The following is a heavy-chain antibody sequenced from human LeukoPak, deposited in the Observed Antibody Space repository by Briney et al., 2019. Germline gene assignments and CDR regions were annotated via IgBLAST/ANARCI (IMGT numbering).Heavy chain of an antibody. CDR2: FGHSGTI. CDR1: GFHFSAYD. CDR3: AGYGDYPY. J-gene: IGHJ4*02. V-gene: IGHV3-69-1*01. D-gene: IGHD4-17*01. Sequence: GGSLRLSCAASGFHFSAYDMHWIRHAPGEGLEWVAYFGHSGTIYYADSVRGRFTISRDNAKNSLHLQMNSLRADDTAVYYCAGYGDYPYWGQGTPVTVSS.